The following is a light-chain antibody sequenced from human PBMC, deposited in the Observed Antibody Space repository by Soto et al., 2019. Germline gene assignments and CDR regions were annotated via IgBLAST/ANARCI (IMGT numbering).Light chain of an antibody. CDR3: AAWDDSLNGYV. CDR2: SNN. V-gene: IGLV1-44*01. Sequence: QSVLTQPPSASGTPGQRVTISCSGSSSNIGSNTVNWYQQLPGTAPKLLIYSNNQRPSGVPDRFSGSKSGTSASLAISGLQSEYEADYYCAAWDDSLNGYVFGTVTKLTVL. CDR1: SSNIGSNT. J-gene: IGLJ1*01.